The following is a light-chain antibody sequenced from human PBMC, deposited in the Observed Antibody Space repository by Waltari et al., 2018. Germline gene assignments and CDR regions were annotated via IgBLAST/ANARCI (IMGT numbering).Light chain of an antibody. V-gene: IGLV2-23*01. Sequence: QSALTQPASVSGSPGQSITISCTGTSSDVGSYNLVSWYQQHPGKAPKLMSYEGSKPPSGVSNRFSCSKSGNTASLTISGLQAEDEADYYCCSYAGSSTFWVFGGGTRLTVL. J-gene: IGLJ3*02. CDR1: SSDVGSYNL. CDR2: EGS. CDR3: CSYAGSSTFWV.